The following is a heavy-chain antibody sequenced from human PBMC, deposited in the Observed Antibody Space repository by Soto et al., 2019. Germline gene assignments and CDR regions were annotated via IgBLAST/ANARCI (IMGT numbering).Heavy chain of an antibody. CDR1: GESVASNSAA. D-gene: IGHD6-19*01. CDR2: TYYRSQYFH. Sequence: SQTLSLTGAISGESVASNSAASIWVRQSPSRGLEWLGRTYYRSQYFHNYALSVKSRITINPDTSKNQFSLQLNSVTPEDTAVYYCARDDSSGSGWSPYFDYWGQGTLLTVSS. V-gene: IGHV6-1*01. J-gene: IGHJ4*02. CDR3: ARDDSSGSGWSPYFDY.